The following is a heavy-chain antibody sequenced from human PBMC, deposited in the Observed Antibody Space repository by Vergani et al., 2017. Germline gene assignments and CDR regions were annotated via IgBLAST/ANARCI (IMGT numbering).Heavy chain of an antibody. CDR2: VSGSSATP. CDR3: ARDSPGELHAGYYYYYYMDV. Sequence: EVQLLESGGGLVQPGGSLRLSCEASGFSFPGYAMSWVRQAPGKGLEWVSSVSGSSATPYYADSVKGRFIISRDNSKNTLHLQMNSLRADDTAVYYCARDSPGELHAGYYYYYYMDVWGKGTTVTVSS. J-gene: IGHJ6*03. V-gene: IGHV3-23*01. CDR1: GFSFPGYA. D-gene: IGHD3-10*01.